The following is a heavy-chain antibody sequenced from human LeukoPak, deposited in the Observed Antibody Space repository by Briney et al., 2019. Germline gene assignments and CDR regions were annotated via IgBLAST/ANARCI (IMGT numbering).Heavy chain of an antibody. V-gene: IGHV3-9*01. Sequence: QSGGSLRLSCAASGFTFDDYAMHWVRQAPGKGLEWVSGISWNSGSIGYADSVKGRFTISRDNAKNSLYLQMNSLRAEDTALYYCAKASDQRIAVAGVGDWGQGTLVTVSS. CDR3: AKASDQRIAVAGVGD. J-gene: IGHJ4*02. CDR1: GFTFDDYA. CDR2: ISWNSGSI. D-gene: IGHD6-19*01.